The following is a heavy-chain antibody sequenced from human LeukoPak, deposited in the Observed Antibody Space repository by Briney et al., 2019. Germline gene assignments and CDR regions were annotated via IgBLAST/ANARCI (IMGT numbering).Heavy chain of an antibody. CDR3: AKDAPGGRADLDI. Sequence: GGSLRLSCAASGFTFSTYAMHWVRQAPGKGLEWVAVISYDGSNKYYADSVKGRFTISRDNSKNTLYLQMIRLRPEDTAVYFCAKDAPGGRADLDIWGQGTMVTVSS. V-gene: IGHV3-30-3*01. CDR2: ISYDGSNK. D-gene: IGHD3-16*01. J-gene: IGHJ3*02. CDR1: GFTFSTYA.